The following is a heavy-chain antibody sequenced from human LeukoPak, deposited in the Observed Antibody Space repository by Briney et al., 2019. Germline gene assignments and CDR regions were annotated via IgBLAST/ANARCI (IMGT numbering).Heavy chain of an antibody. CDR3: ARGRFRFGDY. V-gene: IGHV4-39*01. Sequence: SETLSLTCTVSGGSISSSSYYWGWIRQPPGKGLEWIGSIYYSGSTYYNPSLKSRVTISVDTSKNQFSLKLSSVTAADTAVYYCARGRFRFGDYWGQGTLVTVSS. J-gene: IGHJ4*02. D-gene: IGHD3-10*01. CDR1: GGSISSSSYY. CDR2: IYYSGST.